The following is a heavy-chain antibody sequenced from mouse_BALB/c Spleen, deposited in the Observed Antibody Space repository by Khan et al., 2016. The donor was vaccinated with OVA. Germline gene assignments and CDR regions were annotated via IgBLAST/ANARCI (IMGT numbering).Heavy chain of an antibody. CDR2: INPSTGYT. Sequence: QVQLKHSGAELAKPGASVKMSCKASGYTFTNYWMHWVKQRPGQGLEWIGYINPSTGYTEYNQKFKDKATLTEDKSSSPAYMQLSSLTSEESAVYYCVNHSSSSAWFTYWGQGTLVTVSA. CDR1: GYTFTNYW. J-gene: IGHJ3*01. D-gene: IGHD1-1*01. V-gene: IGHV1-7*01. CDR3: VNHSSSSAWFTY.